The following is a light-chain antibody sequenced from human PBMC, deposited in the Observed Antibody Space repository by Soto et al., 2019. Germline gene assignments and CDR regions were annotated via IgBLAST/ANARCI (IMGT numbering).Light chain of an antibody. J-gene: IGKJ1*01. CDR2: GAA. Sequence: EIVMTQSPATLSVSPVKRATLSCRASQSVFSSLAWFQQKPGQATRLLIYGAATRATGIPARFSGSGSGTEFTLTISSLQSEYFAIYYCQQDHHWPACGQGTKVEIK. CDR3: QQDHHWPA. V-gene: IGKV3-15*01. CDR1: QSVFSS.